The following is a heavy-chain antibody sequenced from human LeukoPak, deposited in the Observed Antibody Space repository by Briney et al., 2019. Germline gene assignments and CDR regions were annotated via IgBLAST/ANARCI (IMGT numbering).Heavy chain of an antibody. CDR3: ARDDSSGPQVY. D-gene: IGHD3-22*01. CDR2: INPSGGST. Sequence: ASVKVSXKASGYTFSSYYMHWVRQAPGQGLEWMGIINPSGGSTKYAQKLQGRVTMTRDTSTSTVYMELSSLRSEDTAVYYCARDDSSGPQVYWGQGTQVTVSS. J-gene: IGHJ4*02. CDR1: GYTFSSYY. V-gene: IGHV1-46*01.